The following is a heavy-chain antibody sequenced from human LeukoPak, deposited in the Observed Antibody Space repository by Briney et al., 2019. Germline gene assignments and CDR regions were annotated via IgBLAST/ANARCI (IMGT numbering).Heavy chain of an antibody. V-gene: IGHV3-30*18. CDR3: AKDGPPNRIYYYYGMDV. Sequence: GGSLRLSCAASGFTFSSYGMHWVRQAPGKGLEWVAVISYDGSNKYYADSVKGRFTISRDNSKNTLYLQMNSLRAEDTAVYCCAKDGPPNRIYYYYGMDVWGKGTTVTVSS. D-gene: IGHD2-15*01. CDR2: ISYDGSNK. J-gene: IGHJ6*04. CDR1: GFTFSSYG.